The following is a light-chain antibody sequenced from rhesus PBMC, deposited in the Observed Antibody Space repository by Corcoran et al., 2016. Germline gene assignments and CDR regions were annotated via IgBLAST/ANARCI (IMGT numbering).Light chain of an antibody. Sequence: DIQMTQSPSSLSASVGDRVTITCRASQGITNDLAWYQQKPGETLKLLIYEASTLQSVITSRFSGRGSGTDVTLTISSLHSEDFATFYCQQYYSLPWTFGLGTKLEVK. CDR2: EAS. J-gene: IGKJ1*01. CDR1: QGITND. V-gene: IGKV1-25*01. CDR3: QQYYSLPWT.